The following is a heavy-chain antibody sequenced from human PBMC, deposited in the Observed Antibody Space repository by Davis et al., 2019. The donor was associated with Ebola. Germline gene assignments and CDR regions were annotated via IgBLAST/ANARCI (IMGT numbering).Heavy chain of an antibody. V-gene: IGHV5-51*01. J-gene: IGHJ4*02. Sequence: GESLQISCKRSGYSFTSYWIGWVRQMPGKGLEWMGIIYPGDSDTRYSPSFQGQVTISADKSISTAYLQWSSLKASDTAMYYCASSPYYDYVWGSYRWSFWDYWGQGTLVTVSS. CDR3: ASSPYYDYVWGSYRWSFWDY. CDR2: IYPGDSDT. CDR1: GYSFTSYW. D-gene: IGHD3-16*02.